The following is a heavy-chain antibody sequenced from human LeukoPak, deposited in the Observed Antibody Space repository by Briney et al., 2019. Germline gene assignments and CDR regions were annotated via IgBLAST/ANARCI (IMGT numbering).Heavy chain of an antibody. CDR3: ARLPSAGHGYFED. V-gene: IGHV4-59*01. CDR1: GDSIRSFF. J-gene: IGHJ4*02. Sequence: KTSETLSLTCTVSGDSIRSFFWSWIRQPPGKGLELIGFFYYTGSTNYSRSLKSRVAISVDTSTNQLFLNLSSVTAADTAVYYCARLPSAGHGYFEDWGQGALVTVSS. D-gene: IGHD4-17*01. CDR2: FYYTGST.